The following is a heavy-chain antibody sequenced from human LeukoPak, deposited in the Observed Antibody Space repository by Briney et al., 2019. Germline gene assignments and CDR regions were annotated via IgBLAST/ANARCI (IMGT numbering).Heavy chain of an antibody. CDR2: IYYSGSTYSGST. D-gene: IGHD3-10*01. Sequence: SETLSLTCTVSGGSISSSSYYWGWIRQPPGKGLEWIGSIYYSGSTYSGSTYYNPSLKSRVTISIYTSKNQFSLKLSSVTAADTAVYYCARGLLYGSGSYYYYYGMDVWGQGTTVTVSS. J-gene: IGHJ6*02. CDR3: ARGLLYGSGSYYYYYGMDV. CDR1: GGSISSSSYY. V-gene: IGHV4-39*07.